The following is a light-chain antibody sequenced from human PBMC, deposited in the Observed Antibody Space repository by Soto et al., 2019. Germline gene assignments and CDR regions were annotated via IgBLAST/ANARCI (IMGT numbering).Light chain of an antibody. Sequence: LVLSQSPATLSVSPGEGVTLSCRATQTIGNKLAWYLQRPGQATRLLMYGASTRATDIPARFSGSGSGTEFTLTITGLQSEDFAVYYCQQYNGWTWTFGLGIKVDIK. CDR2: GAS. CDR1: QTIGNK. J-gene: IGKJ1*01. CDR3: QQYNGWTWT. V-gene: IGKV3-15*01.